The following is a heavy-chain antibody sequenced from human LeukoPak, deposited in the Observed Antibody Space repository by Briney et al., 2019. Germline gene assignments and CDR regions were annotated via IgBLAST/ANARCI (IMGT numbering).Heavy chain of an antibody. Sequence: SETLSLTCAVYGGSFSGYYWGWIRQPPGKGLEWIGSIYYSGSTYYSPSLKSRLTISVDTSKNQFSLKLSSVTAADTAVYYCARHEYSSSFWFDPWGQGTLVTVSS. J-gene: IGHJ5*02. CDR1: GGSFSGYY. CDR2: IYYSGST. V-gene: IGHV4-34*01. D-gene: IGHD6-6*01. CDR3: ARHEYSSSFWFDP.